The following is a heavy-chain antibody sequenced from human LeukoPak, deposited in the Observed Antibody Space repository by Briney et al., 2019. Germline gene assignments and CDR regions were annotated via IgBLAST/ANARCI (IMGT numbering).Heavy chain of an antibody. CDR1: GYTFTSYG. D-gene: IGHD2-2*02. J-gene: IGHJ4*02. Sequence: ASVNVSCKASGYTFTSYGISWVRQAPGQGLEWMGWISAYNGNTNYAQKLQGRVTMTTDTSTSTAYMELRSLRSDDTAVYYCARKIPSYCSSTSCYTYFDYWGQGTLVTVSS. CDR3: ARKIPSYCSSTSCYTYFDY. V-gene: IGHV1-18*01. CDR2: ISAYNGNT.